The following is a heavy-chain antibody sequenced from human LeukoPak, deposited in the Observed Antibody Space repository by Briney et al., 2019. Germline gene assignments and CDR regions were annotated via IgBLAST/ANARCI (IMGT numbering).Heavy chain of an antibody. CDR3: AIRTIDSGVDY. V-gene: IGHV4-34*01. D-gene: IGHD1-26*01. CDR2: INHSGST. Sequence: PSETLSLTCAVYGGSFSGYYWSWIRQPPGKGLEWIGEINHSGSTNYNPSLKSRVTISVDTSQNQFSLKLSSVTAANTAVYYCAIRTIDSGVDYWGQGTLVTVSS. J-gene: IGHJ4*02. CDR1: GGSFSGYY.